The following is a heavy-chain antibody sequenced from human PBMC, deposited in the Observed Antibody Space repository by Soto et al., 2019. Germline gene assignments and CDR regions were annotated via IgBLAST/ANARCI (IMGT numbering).Heavy chain of an antibody. CDR2: INAGNGNT. Sequence: QVQPVQSGAEEKKPGASVKVSCKASGYTFTSYAMHWVRQAPGQRLEWMGWINAGNGNTKYSQKFQGRVTITRDTSASTAYMELSSLRSEDTAVYYCARAPIKYPYYYDSSGYDYGMDVWGQGTTVTVSS. D-gene: IGHD3-22*01. V-gene: IGHV1-3*05. CDR3: ARAPIKYPYYYDSSGYDYGMDV. CDR1: GYTFTSYA. J-gene: IGHJ6*02.